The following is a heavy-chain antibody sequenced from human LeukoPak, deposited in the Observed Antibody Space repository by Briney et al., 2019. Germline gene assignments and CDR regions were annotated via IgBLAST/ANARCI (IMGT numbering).Heavy chain of an antibody. D-gene: IGHD1-26*01. Sequence: GGSLRLSCAASGFTFSNAWMSWVRQAPGKGLEWVGRIKSKTDGGTTDYAAPVKGRFTISRDDSKSTLYLQMNSLKTEDTAVYYCTTDPVGATTNPLIDYWGQGTLVTVSS. V-gene: IGHV3-15*01. CDR3: TTDPVGATTNPLIDY. CDR1: GFTFSNAW. CDR2: IKSKTDGGTT. J-gene: IGHJ4*02.